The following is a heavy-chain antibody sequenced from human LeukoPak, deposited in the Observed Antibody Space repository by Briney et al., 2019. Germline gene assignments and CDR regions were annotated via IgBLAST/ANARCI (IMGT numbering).Heavy chain of an antibody. D-gene: IGHD3-3*01. CDR1: GFTFSSYA. V-gene: IGHV3-23*01. CDR3: AKDSNRYYDFWSGYYFDY. Sequence: GESLRLSCAASGFTFSSYAMSWVRQAPGKGLEWVSAISGSGGSTYYADSVKGRFTISRDNSKNTLYLQMNSLRAEDTAVYYCAKDSNRYYDFWSGYYFDYWGQGTLVTVSS. CDR2: ISGSGGST. J-gene: IGHJ4*02.